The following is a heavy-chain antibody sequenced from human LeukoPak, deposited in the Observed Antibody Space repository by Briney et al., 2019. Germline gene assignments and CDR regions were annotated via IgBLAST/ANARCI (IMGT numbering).Heavy chain of an antibody. J-gene: IGHJ4*02. Sequence: GGSLRLSCAASGFTFSSYWMHWVRQAPGKGLVWVSRINGDGSSTSYADSVRGRFTISRDNAKNTLYLQMNSLRAEDTAVYYCARDLEVRGELLYYFDYWGQGTLVTVSS. CDR1: GFTFSSYW. V-gene: IGHV3-74*01. D-gene: IGHD3-10*01. CDR2: INGDGSST. CDR3: ARDLEVRGELLYYFDY.